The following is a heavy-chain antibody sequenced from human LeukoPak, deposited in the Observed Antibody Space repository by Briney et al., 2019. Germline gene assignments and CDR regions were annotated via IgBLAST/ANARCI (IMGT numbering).Heavy chain of an antibody. D-gene: IGHD4-17*01. Sequence: SETLSLTCTVSGGSISSYYWSWIRQPPGKGLEWIGYIYYSGSTNYNPSLKGRVTISVDTSKNQFSLKLSSVTAADTAVYYCARYQVDYGLSWGQGTLVTVSS. CDR2: IYYSGST. CDR1: GGSISSYY. V-gene: IGHV4-59*01. CDR3: ARYQVDYGLS. J-gene: IGHJ4*02.